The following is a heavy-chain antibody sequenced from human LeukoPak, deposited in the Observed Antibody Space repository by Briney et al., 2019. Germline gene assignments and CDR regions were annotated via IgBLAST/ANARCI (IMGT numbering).Heavy chain of an antibody. Sequence: PGGSLRLSCAASGFIFSNYGMSWVRQAPGKGLEWVSAISGSGGSTYYADSVKGRFTISRDNSKNTLYLQMNSLRAEDTAVYYCAKESSSWYFDESYFDYWGQGTLVTVSS. CDR2: ISGSGGST. J-gene: IGHJ4*02. V-gene: IGHV3-23*01. CDR3: AKESSSWYFDESYFDY. D-gene: IGHD6-13*01. CDR1: GFIFSNYG.